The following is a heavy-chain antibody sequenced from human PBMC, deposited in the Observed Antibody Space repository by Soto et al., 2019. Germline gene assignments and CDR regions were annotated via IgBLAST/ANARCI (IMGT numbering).Heavy chain of an antibody. Sequence: QVQLVQSGAEVKKPGSSVKVSCKASGGTFSSYTISWVRQAPGQGLGWMGRIIPILGIANYAEKFQGRVTITADKSTSTVYMELSSLRSEDTAVYYCASTRAAAEFDYWGQGTLVTVSS. V-gene: IGHV1-69*02. CDR2: IIPILGIA. CDR1: GGTFSSYT. CDR3: ASTRAAAEFDY. D-gene: IGHD6-13*01. J-gene: IGHJ4*02.